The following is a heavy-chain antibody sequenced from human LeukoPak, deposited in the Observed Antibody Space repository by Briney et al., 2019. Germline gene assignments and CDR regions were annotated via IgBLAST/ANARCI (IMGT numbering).Heavy chain of an antibody. J-gene: IGHJ4*02. Sequence: GASVKVSCKASGYTFTSYDINWVRQATGQGLEWMGWMNPNSGNTGYAQKFQGRVTMTRNTSISTAYMELSRLRSDDTAVYYCASPGIASSGYYYDVWDYFDYWGQGTLVTVSS. CDR1: GYTFTSYD. D-gene: IGHD3-22*01. CDR3: ASPGIASSGYYYDVWDYFDY. CDR2: MNPNSGNT. V-gene: IGHV1-8*01.